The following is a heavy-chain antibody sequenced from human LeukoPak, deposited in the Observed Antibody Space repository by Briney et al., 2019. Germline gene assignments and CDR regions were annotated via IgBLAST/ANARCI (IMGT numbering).Heavy chain of an antibody. CDR1: GGSISTYY. J-gene: IGHJ3*02. CDR2: IYYSGST. CDR3: ARDFSAAFDI. D-gene: IGHD2/OR15-2a*01. Sequence: SETLSLTCTVSGGSISTYYWSWIRQPPGKGLEWIGYIYYSGSTNSNPSLKSRVTISVDTSKNQFSLKLSSVTAADTAVYYCARDFSAAFDIWGQGTMVTVSS. V-gene: IGHV4-59*01.